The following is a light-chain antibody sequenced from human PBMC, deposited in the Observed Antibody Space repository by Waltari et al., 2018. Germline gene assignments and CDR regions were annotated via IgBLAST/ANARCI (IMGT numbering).Light chain of an antibody. J-gene: IGLJ1*01. Sequence: QSALTQPASVSGSPGQSITISCSGTDSDVGASDFVSWYQQHPGKAPHLIIYGVSNRPSGNSIRLSAPKSGNTASRTISGLQAEDEADYYCSSYTTSSAPGVFGTGTRVTVL. CDR2: GVS. CDR3: SSYTTSSAPGV. CDR1: DSDVGASDF. V-gene: IGLV2-14*01.